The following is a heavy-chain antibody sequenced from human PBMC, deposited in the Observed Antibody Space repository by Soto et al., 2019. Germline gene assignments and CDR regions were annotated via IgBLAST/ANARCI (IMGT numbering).Heavy chain of an antibody. CDR3: AGRRTTVTPNWFDP. CDR2: IYYSGST. Sequence: PSETLSLTCTVSGYSISSGGSVSNGGFYWSWIRQHPGKGLEWIGYIYYSGSTYYNPSLKSRVTISVDTSKNQFSLKLSSVTAADTAVYYCAGRRTTVTPNWFDPWGQGTLVTVSS. J-gene: IGHJ5*02. D-gene: IGHD4-17*01. V-gene: IGHV4-31*03. CDR1: GYSISSGGSVSNGGFY.